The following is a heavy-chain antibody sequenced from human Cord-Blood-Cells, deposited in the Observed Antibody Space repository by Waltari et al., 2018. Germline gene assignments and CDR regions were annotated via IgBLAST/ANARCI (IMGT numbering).Heavy chain of an antibody. J-gene: IGHJ2*01. D-gene: IGHD2-2*02. V-gene: IGHV3-21*01. CDR3: ARDKYCSSTSCYNWYFDL. CDR2: ISSSSSYI. Sequence: EVQLVESGGGLVKPGGSLRLSCAASGFTFSSYSMNWVRQAPGQGLEWVSSISSSSSYIYYADSVKGRFTISRDNAKNSLYLQMNSLRAEDTAVYYCARDKYCSSTSCYNWYFDLWGRGTLVTVSS. CDR1: GFTFSSYS.